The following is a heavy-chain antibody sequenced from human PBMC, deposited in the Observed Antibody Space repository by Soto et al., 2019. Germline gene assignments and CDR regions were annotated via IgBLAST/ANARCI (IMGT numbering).Heavy chain of an antibody. J-gene: IGHJ5*02. Sequence: PSETLSLTCSVSGGSGGSISPYYWNWIRQPPGKGLEWIGYVYYTGSTNYNPSLKSRVTISVDTSKNQFSLRLSSVTAADTAVYYCARDQSWHDLVWWFDPWGQGTLVTAPQ. CDR1: GGSGGSISPYY. D-gene: IGHD1-1*01. CDR2: VYYTGST. V-gene: IGHV4-59*12. CDR3: ARDQSWHDLVWWFDP.